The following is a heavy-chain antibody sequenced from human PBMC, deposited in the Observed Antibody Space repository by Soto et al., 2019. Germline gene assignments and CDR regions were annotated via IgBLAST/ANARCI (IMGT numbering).Heavy chain of an antibody. J-gene: IGHJ4*02. CDR2: ISGNGDST. Sequence: EVQLLESGGGLVLPGGSLRLSCAASGFTFSSYAMSWVRQAPGKGLEWVSVISGNGDSTYYADSVKGRFTISRDNSKNTLYLQMNSLRAEDTAVYYCAKRGAGHYFDFWGQGTLVTVSS. V-gene: IGHV3-23*01. CDR1: GFTFSSYA. CDR3: AKRGAGHYFDF. D-gene: IGHD6-19*01.